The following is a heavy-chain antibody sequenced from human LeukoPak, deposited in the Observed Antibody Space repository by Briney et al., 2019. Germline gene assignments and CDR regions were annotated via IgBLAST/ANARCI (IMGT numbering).Heavy chain of an antibody. V-gene: IGHV5-10-1*01. CDR2: IDPSDSYT. D-gene: IGHD5-24*01. Sequence: GESLRISCKGSGYSFADYWISWVRQMPGKGLEWMGRIDPSDSYTNYSPSFRGHVTLSVDKSISTAYLQWSSLKASDTAMYYCTSRIRTPDRYNYDYFDYWGQGTLVTVSS. CDR1: GYSFADYW. J-gene: IGHJ4*02. CDR3: TSRIRTPDRYNYDYFDY.